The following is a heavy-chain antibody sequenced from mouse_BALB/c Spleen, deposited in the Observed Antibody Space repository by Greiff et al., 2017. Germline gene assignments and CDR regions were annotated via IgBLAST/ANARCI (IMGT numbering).Heavy chain of an antibody. Sequence: EVMLVESGGGLVKPGGSLKLSCAASGFTFSSYTMSWVRQTPEKRLEWVATISSGGGNTYYPDSVKGRFTISRDNAKNNLYLQMSSLRSEDTALYYCARYDYDFDYWGQGTTLTVSS. V-gene: IGHV5-9*03. J-gene: IGHJ2*01. D-gene: IGHD2-4*01. CDR3: ARYDYDFDY. CDR1: GFTFSSYT. CDR2: ISSGGGNT.